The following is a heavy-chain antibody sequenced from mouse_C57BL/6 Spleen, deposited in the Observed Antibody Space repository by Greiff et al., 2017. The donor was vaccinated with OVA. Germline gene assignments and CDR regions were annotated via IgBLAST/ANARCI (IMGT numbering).Heavy chain of an antibody. J-gene: IGHJ4*01. V-gene: IGHV3-6*01. CDR3: ARVGGYAMDY. CDR1: GYSITSGYY. D-gene: IGHD3-1*01. Sequence: EVQLQESGPGLVKPSQSLSLTCSVTGYSITSGYYWNWIRQFPGNKLEWMGYISYDGSNNYNPSLKNRISITRDTSKNQFFLKLNSVTTEDTATYYSARVGGYAMDYWGQGTSVTVSS. CDR2: ISYDGSN.